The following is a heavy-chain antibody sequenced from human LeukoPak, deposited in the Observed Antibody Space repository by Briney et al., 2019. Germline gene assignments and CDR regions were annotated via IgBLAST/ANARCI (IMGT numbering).Heavy chain of an antibody. CDR3: ARDSGWNYVPLY. Sequence: ASVKVSCKASGYTFTGYYMRWVRQAPGQGLEWMGWINPNSGGTNYAQKFQGRVTMTRDTSISTAYMELSRLGSDDTAVYYCARDSGWNYVPLYWGQGTLVTVSS. D-gene: IGHD1-7*01. J-gene: IGHJ4*02. CDR1: GYTFTGYY. CDR2: INPNSGGT. V-gene: IGHV1-2*02.